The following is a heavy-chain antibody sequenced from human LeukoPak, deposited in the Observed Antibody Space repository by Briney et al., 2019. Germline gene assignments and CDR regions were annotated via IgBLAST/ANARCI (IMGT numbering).Heavy chain of an antibody. J-gene: IGHJ4*02. CDR2: IYSGGST. CDR1: GFAVSNDY. D-gene: IGHD3-10*01. Sequence: GGSLGLSCAASGFAVSNDYVSWVRQAPGKGLEWLSVIYSGGSTHYADSVKGRFTISRDNSKNTVFFQLNSLRDDDTAVYYCARGGSDYYRFDHWGQGTLVTVSS. V-gene: IGHV3-66*01. CDR3: ARGGSDYYRFDH.